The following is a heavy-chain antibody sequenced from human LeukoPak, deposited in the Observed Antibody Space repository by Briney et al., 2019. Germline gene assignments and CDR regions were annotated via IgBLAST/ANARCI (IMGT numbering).Heavy chain of an antibody. CDR1: GYTFTDYY. J-gene: IGHJ5*01. CDR2: INPNSGDT. CDR3: ARKYDILTGYANWFDS. D-gene: IGHD3-9*01. Sequence: ASVKVSCKASGYTFTDYYMHWVRQAPGQGLEWMGWINPNSGDTKYAQKFQGRVTMTRDTSSSTANMELSRLRSDDTAVYYCARKYDILTGYANWFDSWGQGTLVTVSS. V-gene: IGHV1-2*02.